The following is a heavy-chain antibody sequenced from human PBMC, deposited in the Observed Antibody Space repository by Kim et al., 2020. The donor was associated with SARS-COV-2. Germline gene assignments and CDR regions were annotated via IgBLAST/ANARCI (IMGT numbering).Heavy chain of an antibody. D-gene: IGHD2-2*01. Sequence: SETLSLTCAVSGGSVSTGRYYWSWIRQPPGKQLEWIGYISPSGSTNYNPSLKSRVTISIDSSKNQFSLRLTSVTAADTAVYLCARDGADCRTTNCYFDPWGQGTQVTVSS. CDR1: GGSVSTGRYY. CDR2: ISPSGST. V-gene: IGHV4-61*01. J-gene: IGHJ5*02. CDR3: ARDGADCRTTNCYFDP.